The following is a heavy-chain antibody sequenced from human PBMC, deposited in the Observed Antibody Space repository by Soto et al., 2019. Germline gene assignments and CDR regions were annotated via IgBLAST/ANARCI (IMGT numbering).Heavy chain of an antibody. CDR1: GYAFTSYG. V-gene: IGHV1-18*01. Sequence: VKVSCKASGYAFTSYGYAWVRQAPGQGLEWMGWISAYNGDTNYAQKFQDRVTLTTDTSTTTVHMELRNLGSDDTAVYYCARSGAYCTSITCLFDSFWGLGTLVTVSS. CDR2: ISAYNGDT. D-gene: IGHD2-8*01. CDR3: ARSGAYCTSITCLFDSF. J-gene: IGHJ4*02.